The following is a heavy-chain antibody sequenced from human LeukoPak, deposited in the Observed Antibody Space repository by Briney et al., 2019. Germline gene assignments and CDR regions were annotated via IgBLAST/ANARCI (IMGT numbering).Heavy chain of an antibody. CDR1: GFTFSGSA. D-gene: IGHD3-10*01. V-gene: IGHV3-73*01. CDR3: AKVRVSWFGELLCDY. J-gene: IGHJ4*02. CDR2: IRSKANSYAT. Sequence: PGGSLRLSCAASGFTFSGSAMHWVRQASGKGLEWVGRIRSKANSYATAYAASVKGRFTISRDDSKNTAYLQMNSLKTEDTAVYYCAKVRVSWFGELLCDYWGQGTLVTVSS.